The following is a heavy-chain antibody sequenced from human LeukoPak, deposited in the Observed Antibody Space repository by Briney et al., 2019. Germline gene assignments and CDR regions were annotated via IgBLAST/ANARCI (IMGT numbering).Heavy chain of an antibody. V-gene: IGHV3-48*01. J-gene: IGHJ4*02. D-gene: IGHD5-18*01. Sequence: GGSLRLSCEGFGFIFSKYSMIWVRQAPGKGLEWISYISGTSRTTYFADSVKGRFSVSRDNDENLVYPQMNSLRAEDTAVYFCARVSDTGYTYAYSYFFDFWGQGTLVTVST. CDR2: ISGTSRTT. CDR3: ARVSDTGYTYAYSYFFDF. CDR1: GFIFSKYS.